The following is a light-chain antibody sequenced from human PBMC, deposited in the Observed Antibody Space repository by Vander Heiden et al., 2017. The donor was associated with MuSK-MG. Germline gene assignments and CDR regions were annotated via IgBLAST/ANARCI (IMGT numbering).Light chain of an antibody. CDR3: LQDNSHSWT. CDR2: RAS. Sequence: DIQMTQSPSPLSASVGDRVTITCRASQSINNWLAWYQQKPGQAPNLLIYRASSLDSGVPSRFSGSGSGKEFTLIISSLQPEDFATYYCLQDNSHSWTFGQGTKVEI. J-gene: IGKJ1*01. CDR1: QSINNW. V-gene: IGKV1-5*03.